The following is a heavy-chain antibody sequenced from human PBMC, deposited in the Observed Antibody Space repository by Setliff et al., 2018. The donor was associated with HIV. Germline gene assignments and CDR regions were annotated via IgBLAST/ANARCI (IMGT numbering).Heavy chain of an antibody. J-gene: IGHJ3*02. V-gene: IGHV1-46*01. CDR3: ARAGGGATDQAFDI. CDR2: IDPNGGAT. Sequence: SVKVSCKASGYSFTSYGVSWVRQAPGQGLEWMGIIDPNGGATNNAQKLQGRLTVTTDTSTGTLYMELSNLRSDDSAVYYCARAGGGATDQAFDIWGQGTMVTVSS. CDR1: GYSFTSYG. D-gene: IGHD2-2*01.